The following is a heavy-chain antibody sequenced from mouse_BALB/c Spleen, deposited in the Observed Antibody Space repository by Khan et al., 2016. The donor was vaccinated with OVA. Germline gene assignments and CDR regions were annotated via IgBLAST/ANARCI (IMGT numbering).Heavy chain of an antibody. Sequence: QIQLVQSGPELKKPGETVKISCKASGYTFRNYGMNWVKQSPGKALKWMGWINTYTGEPTYADDFKGRFAFSLETSASIAYLQITNLKNDDTATYFCERPPYFSYTLDHWGQGTSVTVSS. CDR1: GYTFRNYG. CDR3: ERPPYFSYTLDH. D-gene: IGHD2-10*01. J-gene: IGHJ4*01. V-gene: IGHV9-3-1*01. CDR2: INTYTGEP.